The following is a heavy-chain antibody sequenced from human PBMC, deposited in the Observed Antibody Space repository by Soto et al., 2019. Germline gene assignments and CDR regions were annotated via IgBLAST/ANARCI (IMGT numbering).Heavy chain of an antibody. J-gene: IGHJ5*02. CDR3: ARRNWFDP. Sequence: SETLSLTCTVSGGSISSYYWSWIRQPPGKGLEWIGEINHSGSTNYNPSLKSRVTISVDTSKNQFSLKLSSVTAADTAVYYCARRNWFDPWGQGTLVTVSS. V-gene: IGHV4-34*01. CDR2: INHSGST. CDR1: GGSISSYY.